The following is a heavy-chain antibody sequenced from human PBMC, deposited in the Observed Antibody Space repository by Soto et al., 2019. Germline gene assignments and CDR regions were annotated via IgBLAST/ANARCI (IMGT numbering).Heavy chain of an antibody. CDR1: GGTFSTNP. Sequence: QVQLVQSGAEVKKPGSSVKVSCKASGGTFSTNPISWVRQAPGQGLEWMGGTGSGTGPGNHAQKFKGRLTITVDKSTSKVNMELSSLSSEDTAVYYCARRDSGGFYRYFDSWGQGTLVTVSS. V-gene: IGHV1-69*06. CDR3: ARRDSGGFYRYFDS. J-gene: IGHJ4*02. CDR2: TGSGTGPG. D-gene: IGHD2-15*01.